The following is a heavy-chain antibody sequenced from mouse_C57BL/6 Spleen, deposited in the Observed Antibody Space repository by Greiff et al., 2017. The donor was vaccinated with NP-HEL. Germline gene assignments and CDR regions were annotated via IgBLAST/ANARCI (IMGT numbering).Heavy chain of an antibody. CDR2: ISNGGGST. V-gene: IGHV5-12*01. J-gene: IGHJ4*01. CDR1: GFPFSDYY. D-gene: IGHD1-1*02. CDR3: ARLNYGDYAMDY. Sequence: EVQGVESGGGLVQPGGYLKLSCAASGFPFSDYYMYWVRQTPEKRLEWVAYISNGGGSTYYPDTVKGRFTISRDNAKNTLYLQMSRLKSEDTAMYYCARLNYGDYAMDYWGQGTSVTVSS.